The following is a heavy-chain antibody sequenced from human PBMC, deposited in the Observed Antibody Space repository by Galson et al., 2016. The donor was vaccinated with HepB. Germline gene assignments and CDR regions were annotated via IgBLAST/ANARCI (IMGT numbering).Heavy chain of an antibody. V-gene: IGHV3-7*03. CDR1: GLTFSSYW. CDR3: AGGSGWDAEH. D-gene: IGHD1-26*01. CDR2: IKDDGSEK. J-gene: IGHJ1*01. Sequence: SLRLSCAASGLTFSSYWMNWVRQARGKGLEWVANIKDDGSEKNYVDPVKGRFTISRDNAQNSLYLQMNTLRAEDTAVYYCAGGSGWDAEHWGQGTLVTVSS.